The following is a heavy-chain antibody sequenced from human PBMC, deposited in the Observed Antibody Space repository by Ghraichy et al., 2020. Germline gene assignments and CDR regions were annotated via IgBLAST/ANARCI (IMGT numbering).Heavy chain of an antibody. CDR3: ARHGQTRGYYYYMDL. J-gene: IGHJ6*03. V-gene: IGHV4-39*01. CDR2: IYYGGGVT. CDR1: GGSIGSGSYY. Sequence: SETLSLTCTVSGGSIGSGSYYWGWVRQPPGRGLEWIGNIYYGGGVTFYNPSLKSRVTISVDTSNNQFSLNLSSVTAADTAVYYCARHGQTRGYYYYMDLWGRGTSVTVSS.